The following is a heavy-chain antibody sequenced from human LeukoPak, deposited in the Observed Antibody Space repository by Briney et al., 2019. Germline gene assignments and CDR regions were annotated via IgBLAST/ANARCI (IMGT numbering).Heavy chain of an antibody. Sequence: SETLSLTCAVSGGSISSSNWWSWVRQPPGKGLEWIGEIYYSGSTNYNPSLKSRVTISVDKSKNQFSLKLSSVTAADTAVYYCARSRYDILTGYYGDAFDIWGQGTMVTVSS. V-gene: IGHV4-4*02. CDR2: IYYSGST. CDR1: GGSISSSNW. CDR3: ARSRYDILTGYYGDAFDI. D-gene: IGHD3-9*01. J-gene: IGHJ3*02.